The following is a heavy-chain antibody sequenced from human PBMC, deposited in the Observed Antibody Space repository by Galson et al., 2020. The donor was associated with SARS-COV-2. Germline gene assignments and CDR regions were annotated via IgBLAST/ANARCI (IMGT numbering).Heavy chain of an antibody. CDR1: GYSFTSQY. CDR2: IYPGDSDT. V-gene: IGHV5-51*01. CDR3: ARQQGLGSSGTGAFDI. D-gene: IGHD6-13*01. Sequence: GESLKISCKGSGYSFTSQYIAWVRQMPGKGLEWMGIIYPGDSDTRYNPSFQGLVTISADESIGTAYLQCSTLKASDTAMYYCARQQGLGSSGTGAFDIWGQGTMVTVSS. J-gene: IGHJ3*02.